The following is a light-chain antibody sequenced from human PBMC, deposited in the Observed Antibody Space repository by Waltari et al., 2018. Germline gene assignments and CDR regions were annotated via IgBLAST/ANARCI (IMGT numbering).Light chain of an antibody. Sequence: CRASHSFSSNLAWYQQKPGQAPRLLIYGASTRATGIPARFSGSGSGTEFTLTISSLQPEDFAVYYCQQYNNWPPWTFGQGTKVEIK. CDR2: GAS. V-gene: IGKV3-15*01. CDR1: HSFSSN. J-gene: IGKJ1*01. CDR3: QQYNNWPPWT.